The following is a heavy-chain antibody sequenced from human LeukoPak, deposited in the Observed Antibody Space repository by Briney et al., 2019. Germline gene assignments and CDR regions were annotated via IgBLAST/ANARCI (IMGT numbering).Heavy chain of an antibody. CDR2: IYYSGST. CDR3: ARRAPYSYEWSALDY. Sequence: SETLSLTCTVSGGSISSYYWSWIRQPPGKGLEWIGYIYYSGSTNYNPSLKSRVTISVDTSKNQFSLKLSSVTAADTAVYYCARRAPYSYEWSALDYWGQGTLVTVSS. J-gene: IGHJ4*02. CDR1: GGSISSYY. V-gene: IGHV4-59*08. D-gene: IGHD5-18*01.